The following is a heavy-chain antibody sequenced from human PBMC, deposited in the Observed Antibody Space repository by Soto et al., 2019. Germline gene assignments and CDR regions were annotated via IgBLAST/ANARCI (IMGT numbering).Heavy chain of an antibody. CDR2: ISYDGSNK. CDR1: GFTFSSYA. Sequence: GGSLRLSCAASGFTFSSYAMHWVRQAPGKGLEWVAVISYDGSNKYYADSVKGRFTISRDNSKNTLYLQMNSLRAEDTAVYYCARDFAIFGVVNQLDYWGQGTLVTVSS. D-gene: IGHD3-3*01. J-gene: IGHJ4*02. CDR3: ARDFAIFGVVNQLDY. V-gene: IGHV3-30-3*01.